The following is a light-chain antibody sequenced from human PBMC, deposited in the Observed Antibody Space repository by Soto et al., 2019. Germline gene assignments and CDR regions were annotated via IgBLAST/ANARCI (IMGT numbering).Light chain of an antibody. Sequence: QSALTQPPSASGTPGQRVTISCSGSSSNIGSHVVSWYQQLPGTAPKLLIQINNQRPSGVPDRFSASKSGTSASLAISGLQSEDEADYYCATWDDSLNGGAFGGGTKVTVL. CDR1: SSNIGSHV. CDR2: INN. J-gene: IGLJ3*02. V-gene: IGLV1-44*01. CDR3: ATWDDSLNGGA.